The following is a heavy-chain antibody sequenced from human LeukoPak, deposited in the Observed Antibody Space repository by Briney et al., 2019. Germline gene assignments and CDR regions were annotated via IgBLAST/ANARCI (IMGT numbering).Heavy chain of an antibody. CDR2: ISGSGGTT. Sequence: GGSLRLSCAVSGFTVSTYAMFWVRQAPVKGLEWVSGISGSGGTTYYADSVKGRFTISRDNSKNTLYLQMNSLRAEDTAVYYCAKGLGYCSSTSCFRFDYWGQGTLVTVSS. D-gene: IGHD2-2*01. CDR1: GFTVSTYA. V-gene: IGHV3-23*01. CDR3: AKGLGYCSSTSCFRFDY. J-gene: IGHJ4*02.